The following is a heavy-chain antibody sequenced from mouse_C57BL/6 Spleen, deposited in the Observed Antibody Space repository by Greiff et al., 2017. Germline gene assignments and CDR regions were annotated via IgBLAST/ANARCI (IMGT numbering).Heavy chain of an antibody. V-gene: IGHV1-69*01. D-gene: IGHD4-1*01. CDR3: ARGLTGTD. Sequence: QVQLQQPGAELVMPGASVKLSCKASGYTFTSYWMHWVKQRPGQGLEWIGEIDPSDSYTNYNQKFKGKSTLTVDKSSSTAYMQLSSLTSEASAVYYCARGLTGTDWGQGTTLTVSS. CDR1: GYTFTSYW. J-gene: IGHJ2*01. CDR2: IDPSDSYT.